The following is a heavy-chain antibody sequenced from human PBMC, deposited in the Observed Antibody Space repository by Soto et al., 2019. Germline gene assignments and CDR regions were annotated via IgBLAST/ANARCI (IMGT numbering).Heavy chain of an antibody. D-gene: IGHD3-10*01. CDR3: AKDIPPHYGSGSTLTLDRVDY. CDR1: GFTFSSYA. Sequence: PGGSLRLSCAASGFTFSSYAMSWVRQAPGKGLEWVSAISGSGGSTYYADSVKGRFTISRDNSKNTLYLQMNSLRAEDTAVYYCAKDIPPHYGSGSTLTLDRVDYWGQGTLVTVSS. J-gene: IGHJ4*02. V-gene: IGHV3-23*01. CDR2: ISGSGGST.